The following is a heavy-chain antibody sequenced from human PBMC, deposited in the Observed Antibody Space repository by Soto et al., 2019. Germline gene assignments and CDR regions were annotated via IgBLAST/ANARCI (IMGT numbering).Heavy chain of an antibody. CDR3: ARDRGIVLMVKGGDNWFDP. CDR1: GFTFSSYA. CDR2: ISYDGSNK. J-gene: IGHJ5*02. V-gene: IGHV3-30-3*01. Sequence: QVQLVESGGGVVQPGRSLRLSCAASGFTFSSYAMHWVRQAPGKGLEWVAVISYDGSNKYYADSVKGRFTISRDNSKNTLYLQMNSLRAEDRAVYYCARDRGIVLMVKGGDNWFDPWGQGTLVTVSS. D-gene: IGHD2-8*01.